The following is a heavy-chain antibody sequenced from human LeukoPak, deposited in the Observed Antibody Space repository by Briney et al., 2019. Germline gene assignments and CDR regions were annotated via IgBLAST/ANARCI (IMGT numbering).Heavy chain of an antibody. Sequence: ASVKVSCKASGYTFTGYYMHWVRQAPGQGLEWMGWINPNSGGTNYAQKFQGRVTMTRDTSISTAYMELSSLRSEDTAVYYCARGPRIAVAGIDYWGQGTLVTVSS. CDR1: GYTFTGYY. CDR2: INPNSGGT. CDR3: ARGPRIAVAGIDY. V-gene: IGHV1-2*02. J-gene: IGHJ4*02. D-gene: IGHD6-19*01.